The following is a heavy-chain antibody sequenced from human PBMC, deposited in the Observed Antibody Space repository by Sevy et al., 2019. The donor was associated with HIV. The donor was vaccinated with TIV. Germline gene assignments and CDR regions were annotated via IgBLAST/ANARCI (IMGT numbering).Heavy chain of an antibody. D-gene: IGHD6-13*01. V-gene: IGHV1-69*13. CDR3: ARLLGKTLNTRGIAAAGTSLYDYYYGMDV. Sequence: ASVKVSCKASGGTFSSYAISWVRQAPGQGLEWMGGIIPIFGTANYAQKFQGRVTITADESTSTAYMELSSLRSEDTAVYYCARLLGKTLNTRGIAAAGTSLYDYYYGMDVWGQGTTVTVSS. CDR1: GGTFSSYA. J-gene: IGHJ6*02. CDR2: IIPIFGTA.